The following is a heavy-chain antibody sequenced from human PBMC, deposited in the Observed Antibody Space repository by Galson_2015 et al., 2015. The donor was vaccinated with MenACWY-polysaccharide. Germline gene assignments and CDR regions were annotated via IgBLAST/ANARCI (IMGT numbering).Heavy chain of an antibody. CDR2: IYSGGST. CDR3: VGDRGAPSCHLFHP. D-gene: IGHD3-10*01. J-gene: IGHJ5*02. Sequence: SLRLSCAASGFTVSGNYMAWVRQAPGKGLEWVSVIYSGGSTYYADSVKGRFTISRDNSKNTLYLQMNSLRAEDTAVYYCVGDRGAPSCHLFHPWGQGTLVTVSS. CDR1: GFTVSGNY. V-gene: IGHV3-53*01.